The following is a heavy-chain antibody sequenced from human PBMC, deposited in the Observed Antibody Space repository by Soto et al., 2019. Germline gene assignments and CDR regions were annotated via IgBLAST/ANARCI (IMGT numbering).Heavy chain of an antibody. Sequence: SETLSLTCTVSGGSISSGDSYWSWIRQPPGKGLEWIGYIYYNGSTSYNPSLKSRVAISVGTSKNQFSLKLSSVTAADTAVYYCARDNYDYDLYYFDYWGQGTLVTVSS. J-gene: IGHJ4*02. V-gene: IGHV4-30-4*01. CDR1: GGSISSGDSY. CDR2: IYYNGST. D-gene: IGHD3-3*01. CDR3: ARDNYDYDLYYFDY.